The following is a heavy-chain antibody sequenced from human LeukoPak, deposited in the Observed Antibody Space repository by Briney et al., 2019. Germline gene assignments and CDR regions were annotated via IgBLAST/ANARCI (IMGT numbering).Heavy chain of an antibody. CDR3: ARDLKRGYSSGRYSWGTGSSNDY. CDR2: IIPIFGTA. D-gene: IGHD6-19*01. CDR1: GGTFSSYA. V-gene: IGHV1-69*05. J-gene: IGHJ4*02. Sequence: VASVKVSCKASGGTFSSYAISWVRQAPGQGLEWMGGIIPIFGTANYAQKFQGRVTMTTDTSTSTAYMELRSLRSDDTAVYYCARDLKRGYSSGRYSWGTGSSNDYWGQGTLVTVSS.